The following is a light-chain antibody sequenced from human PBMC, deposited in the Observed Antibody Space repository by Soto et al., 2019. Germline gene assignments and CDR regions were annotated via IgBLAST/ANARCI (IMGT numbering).Light chain of an antibody. CDR2: AAS. J-gene: IGKJ4*01. CDR3: QQTYTTRALT. V-gene: IGKV1-39*01. Sequence: DIQMTQSPTSLSASVGDRVTITCRASQDINSYLNWYQHKPGKSPKLLIYAASSLQSGVPSRFSGSETGTDFTLTINSLRPDDSAIYYCQQTYTTRALTFGGGTKVEIK. CDR1: QDINSY.